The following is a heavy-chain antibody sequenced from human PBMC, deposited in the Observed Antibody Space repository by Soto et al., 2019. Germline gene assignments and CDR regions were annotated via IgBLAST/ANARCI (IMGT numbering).Heavy chain of an antibody. CDR3: CAIFGVVLYRGAFDI. D-gene: IGHD3-3*01. J-gene: IGHJ3*02. CDR1: GFTFDDYA. V-gene: IGHV3-9*01. CDR2: ISWNSGSI. Sequence: GGSLRLSCAASGFTFDDYAMHWVRQAPGKGLEWVSGISWNSGSIGYADSVKGRFTISRDNAKNSLYLQMNSLRAEDTALYYCCAIFGVVLYRGAFDIWGQGTMVTVSS.